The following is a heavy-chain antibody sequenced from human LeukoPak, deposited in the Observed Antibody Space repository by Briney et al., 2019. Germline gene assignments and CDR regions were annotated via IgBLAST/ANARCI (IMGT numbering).Heavy chain of an antibody. J-gene: IGHJ6*03. CDR3: ARHLYSYGYRAGYYYYYMDV. CDR1: GYSFTSYW. CDR2: IYPGDSDT. Sequence: PGESLKISCKGSGYSFTSYWIGWVRQMPGKGLEWMGIIYPGDSDTRYSPSFQGQVTISADKSISTAYLQWSSLKASDTAMYYCARHLYSYGYRAGYYYYYMDVWGKGTTVTVSS. V-gene: IGHV5-51*01. D-gene: IGHD5-18*01.